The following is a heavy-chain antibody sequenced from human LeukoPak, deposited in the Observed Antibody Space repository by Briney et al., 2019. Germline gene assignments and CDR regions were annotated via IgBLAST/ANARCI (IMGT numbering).Heavy chain of an antibody. V-gene: IGHV1-8*01. CDR1: GYTFTSYD. D-gene: IGHD3-9*01. Sequence: ASVKVSCKASGYTFTSYDINWVRQATGQGLEWMGWMNPNSGNTGYAQKFQGRVTMTRNTSISTAYMELSSLRSEDTAVYYCARVVGGILTGQYYFDYWGQGTLVTVSS. CDR2: MNPNSGNT. J-gene: IGHJ4*02. CDR3: ARVVGGILTGQYYFDY.